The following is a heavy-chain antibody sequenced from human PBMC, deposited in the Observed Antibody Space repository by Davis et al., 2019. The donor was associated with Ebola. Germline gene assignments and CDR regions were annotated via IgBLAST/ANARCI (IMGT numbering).Heavy chain of an antibody. CDR2: INPNSGVT. CDR3: ARGPGIAAAGEV. J-gene: IGHJ4*02. D-gene: IGHD6-13*01. Sequence: ASVKVSCKASGYTFTGCYVHWVRQAPGQGLEWMGRINPNSGVTNYAQKFQGRVTMTRDTSISTAYMELSRLRSDDTAVYYCARGPGIAAAGEVWGQGTLVTVSS. CDR1: GYTFTGCY. V-gene: IGHV1-2*06.